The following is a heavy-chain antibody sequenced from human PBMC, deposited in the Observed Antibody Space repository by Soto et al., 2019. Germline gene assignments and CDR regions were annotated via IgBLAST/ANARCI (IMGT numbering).Heavy chain of an antibody. D-gene: IGHD3-9*01. CDR1: GGSFSGYY. J-gene: IGHJ6*02. CDR3: ARGFDYDILTGYSPYYYYGMDV. V-gene: IGHV4-34*01. Sequence: ASETLSLTCAVYGGSFSGYYWSWIRQPPGKGLEWIGEINHSGSTNYNPSLKSRVTISVDTSKNQFSLKLSSVTAADTAVYHCARGFDYDILTGYSPYYYYGMDVWGQGTTVTVS. CDR2: INHSGST.